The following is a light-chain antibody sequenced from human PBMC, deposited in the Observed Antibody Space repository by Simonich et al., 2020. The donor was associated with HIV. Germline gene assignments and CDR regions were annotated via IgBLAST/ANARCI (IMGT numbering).Light chain of an antibody. CDR1: KIGSKS. Sequence: SYVLTQPPSVSVAPGKTARITCGVNKIGSKSVHWYQQKTGQAPVLVVYEDSDRPSGTPERFSGSKSGNTATLTISRVEAGDEADYYRQLWDSSSDHFYVFGTGTKVTVL. CDR3: QLWDSSSDHFYV. J-gene: IGLJ1*01. V-gene: IGLV3-21*03. CDR2: EDS.